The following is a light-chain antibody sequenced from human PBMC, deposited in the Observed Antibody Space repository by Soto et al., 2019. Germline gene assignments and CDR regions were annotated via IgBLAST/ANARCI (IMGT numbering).Light chain of an antibody. V-gene: IGKV3-20*01. CDR2: GAS. J-gene: IGKJ2*01. CDR3: QQYGSSPLYT. CDR1: QSVSSSY. Sequence: EIVLTQSTGTLSLSPGERATLSCRASQSVSSSYLAWYQQKPGQAPRLLIYGASSRATGIPDRFSGSGSGTDFTLTITRLEPEDFAVYYCQQYGSSPLYTVGQGTKLEI.